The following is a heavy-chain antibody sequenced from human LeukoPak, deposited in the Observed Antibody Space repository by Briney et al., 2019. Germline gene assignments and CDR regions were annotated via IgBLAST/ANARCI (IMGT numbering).Heavy chain of an antibody. CDR1: GFTFSNYA. CDR2: MRTMPDNSEII. Sequence: PGGSLRLSCAASGFTFSNYAMAWVRQAPGQGLECVSAMRTMPDNSEIIYYADSVRGRFTISRDNSKSAVYLQMNSLRVEDTAIYYCATEGPTPFFQFWGRGTLVTVSS. J-gene: IGHJ4*02. D-gene: IGHD2/OR15-2a*01. V-gene: IGHV3-23*01. CDR3: ATEGPTPFFQF.